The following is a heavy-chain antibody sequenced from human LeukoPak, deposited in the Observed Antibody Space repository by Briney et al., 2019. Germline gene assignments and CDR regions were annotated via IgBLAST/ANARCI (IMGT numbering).Heavy chain of an antibody. Sequence: GGSLRLSCVVSGFTFSESWMSWVRQAPGKGLEWVANIKQDGSEKYYVDSVKGRFTISRDNAKNSLYLQMNSLRAEDTAVYYRARDRAGTFDYWGQGTLVTVSS. CDR2: IKQDGSEK. CDR3: ARDRAGTFDY. J-gene: IGHJ4*02. D-gene: IGHD3-10*01. CDR1: GFTFSESW. V-gene: IGHV3-7*03.